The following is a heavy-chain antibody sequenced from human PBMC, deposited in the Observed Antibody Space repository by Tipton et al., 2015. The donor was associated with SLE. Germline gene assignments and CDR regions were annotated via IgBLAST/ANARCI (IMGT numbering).Heavy chain of an antibody. CDR2: IYTSGST. Sequence: TLSLTCTVSGGSISSYYWSWIRQPPGKGLEWIGYIYTSGSTNYNPSLKSRVTISVDTSKNQFSLKLSSVTAADTAVYYCARGTGGYSYGSRFDYWGQGTLVTVSS. V-gene: IGHV4-4*09. J-gene: IGHJ4*02. D-gene: IGHD5-18*01. CDR1: GGSISSYY. CDR3: ARGTGGYSYGSRFDY.